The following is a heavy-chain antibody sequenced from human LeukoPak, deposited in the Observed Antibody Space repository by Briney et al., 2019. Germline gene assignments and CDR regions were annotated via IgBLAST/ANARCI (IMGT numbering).Heavy chain of an antibody. CDR3: ARVPTITIFGVVIKGAGWFDP. J-gene: IGHJ5*02. CDR1: GGSISSSSYY. CDR2: IYNSGST. D-gene: IGHD3-3*01. Sequence: SETLSPTCTVSGGSISSSSYYWGWIRQPPGKGLEWIGSIYNSGSTYYNPSLKSRVTISVDTSKNQFSLKLSSVTAADTAVYYCARVPTITIFGVVIKGAGWFDPWGQGTLVTVSS. V-gene: IGHV4-39*01.